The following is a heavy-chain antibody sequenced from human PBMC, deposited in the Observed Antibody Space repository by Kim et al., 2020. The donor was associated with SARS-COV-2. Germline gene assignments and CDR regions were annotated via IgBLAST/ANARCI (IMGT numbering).Heavy chain of an antibody. Sequence: SETLSLTCTVSGGSISSYYWSWIRQPPGKGLEWIGYIYYSGSTNYNPSLKSRVTISVDTPKNQFSLKLSSVTAADTAVYYCARIRGDYYDSSGYYVEYYFDYWGQGTLVTVSS. CDR2: IYYSGST. CDR3: ARIRGDYYDSSGYYVEYYFDY. CDR1: GGSISSYY. J-gene: IGHJ4*02. D-gene: IGHD3-22*01. V-gene: IGHV4-59*01.